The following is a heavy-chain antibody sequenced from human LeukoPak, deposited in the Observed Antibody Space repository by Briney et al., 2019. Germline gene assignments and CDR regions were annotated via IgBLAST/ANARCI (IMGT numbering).Heavy chain of an antibody. V-gene: IGHV3-66*01. D-gene: IGHD5-18*01. CDR2: IYSGGST. Sequence: PGGSLRLSCAASGFTVSSNYMSWVRQAPGKGLEWVSVIYSGGSTYYADSVKGRFTISRDNSKNTLYLQMNSLRAEDTAVYYCAGETEDTAIDYWGQGTLVTVSS. CDR1: GFTVSSNY. J-gene: IGHJ4*02. CDR3: AGETEDTAIDY.